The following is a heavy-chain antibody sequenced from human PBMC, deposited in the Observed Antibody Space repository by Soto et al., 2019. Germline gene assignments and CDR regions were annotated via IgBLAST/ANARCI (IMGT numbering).Heavy chain of an antibody. V-gene: IGHV1-18*01. CDR1: GYTFNIYG. Sequence: EASVKVSCKASGYTFNIYGINWVRQAPGQGLEWMGWTRPNNGNTKYAQDLQGRVTMTTDTSTSTAYMELRSLRPDDTAVYYCVRDLDGSGSYYTDYWGPGTLVTVSS. D-gene: IGHD3-10*01. CDR2: TRPNNGNT. J-gene: IGHJ4*02. CDR3: VRDLDGSGSYYTDY.